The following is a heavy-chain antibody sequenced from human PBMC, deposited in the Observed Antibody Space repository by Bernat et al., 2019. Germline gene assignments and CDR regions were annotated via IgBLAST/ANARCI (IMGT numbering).Heavy chain of an antibody. Sequence: QVQLQQWGAGLLKPSETLSLTCAVYGGSFSGYYWSWIRQPPGKGLEWIGEINHSGSTNYNPSLKSRVTISVDTSKNQFSLKLSSVTAADTAVYYCARRSTNYYFDYWGQGTLVTVSS. CDR1: GGSFSGYY. CDR2: INHSGST. J-gene: IGHJ4*02. V-gene: IGHV4-34*01. CDR3: ARRSTNYYFDY.